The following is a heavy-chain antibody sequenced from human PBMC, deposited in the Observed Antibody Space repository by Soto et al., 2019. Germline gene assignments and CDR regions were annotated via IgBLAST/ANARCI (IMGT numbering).Heavy chain of an antibody. J-gene: IGHJ6*02. CDR3: ARRYSSGWYSSNYGMDV. CDR2: INHSGST. CDR1: GGSFSGYY. D-gene: IGHD6-19*01. V-gene: IGHV4-34*01. Sequence: QVQLQQWGAGLLKPSETLSLTCAVYGGSFSGYYWSWIRQPPGKGLEWIGEINHSGSTNYNPSLKIRVTISVDTSKNQFSLKLSSVTAADTAVYYCARRYSSGWYSSNYGMDVWGQGTTVTVSS.